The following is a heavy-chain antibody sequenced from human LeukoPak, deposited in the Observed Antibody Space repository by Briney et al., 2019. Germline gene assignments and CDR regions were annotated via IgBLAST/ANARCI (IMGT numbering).Heavy chain of an antibody. CDR1: GFTFSTYS. CDR2: ISVTTRTI. V-gene: IGHV3-48*01. Sequence: GGSLRLSCAASGFTFSTYSMNWVRQAPGKGLEWVSYISVTTRTIHYADSVKGRFTISRDNTKNSLYLQMNSLRAEDTAVYYCARSAPTVRGVIESIYMDVWGKGTTVTVSS. D-gene: IGHD3-10*01. CDR3: ARSAPTVRGVIESIYMDV. J-gene: IGHJ6*03.